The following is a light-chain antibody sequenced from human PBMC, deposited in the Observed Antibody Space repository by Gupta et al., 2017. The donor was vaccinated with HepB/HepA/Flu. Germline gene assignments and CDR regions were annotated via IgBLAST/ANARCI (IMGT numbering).Light chain of an antibody. V-gene: IGKV1-9*01. CDR1: QGIRSY. Sequence: DIKLTQSPSFLSASVGDRVAITCRASQGIRSYLAWYQQKPGKAPKLLIYGASTLQTGVPSRFSGSGSGTEFTLTISSLQPADSANYYCQQLFNYPRTFGGGTKVEI. CDR3: QQLFNYPRT. CDR2: GAS. J-gene: IGKJ4*01.